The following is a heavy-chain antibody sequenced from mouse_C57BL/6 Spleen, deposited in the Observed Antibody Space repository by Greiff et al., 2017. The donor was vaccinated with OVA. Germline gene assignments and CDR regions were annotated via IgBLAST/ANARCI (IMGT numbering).Heavy chain of an antibody. CDR3: ARVPYGSSYWYFDV. Sequence: QVQLQQSGAELVKPGASVKISCKASGYAFSSYWMNWVKQRPGKGLEWIGQIYPGDGDTNYNGKFKGKATLTADKSSSTAYMQLSSLTSEDSAVYFCARVPYGSSYWYFDVWGTGTTVTVSS. CDR1: GYAFSSYW. D-gene: IGHD1-1*01. J-gene: IGHJ1*03. CDR2: IYPGDGDT. V-gene: IGHV1-80*01.